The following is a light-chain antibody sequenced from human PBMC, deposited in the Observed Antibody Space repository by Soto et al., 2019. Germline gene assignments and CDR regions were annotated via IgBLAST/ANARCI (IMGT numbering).Light chain of an antibody. CDR1: SSDVGGYNY. CDR2: EVS. J-gene: IGLJ1*01. V-gene: IGLV2-14*01. Sequence: QSALTQPASVSGSPGQSITISCTGTSSDVGGYNYVSWYQQHPGKAPKLMIFEVSNRPSGVSNRFSGSTSGNTASLTISELQAEDEADYYCSSYSSSSTLRVFGTGTKLTVL. CDR3: SSYSSSSTLRV.